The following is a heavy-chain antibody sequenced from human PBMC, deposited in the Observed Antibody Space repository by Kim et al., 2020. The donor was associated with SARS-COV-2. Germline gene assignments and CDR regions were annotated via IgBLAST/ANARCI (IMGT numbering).Heavy chain of an antibody. Sequence: GGSLRLSCAASGFTFSSYSMNWVRQAPGKGLEWVSSISSSSSYIYYADSVKGRFTISRDNAKNSLYLQMNSLRAEDTAVYYCASDSSSSEYYYYDYGMDVWGQGTTVTVSS. J-gene: IGHJ6*02. D-gene: IGHD6-6*01. V-gene: IGHV3-21*04. CDR2: ISSSSSYI. CDR3: ASDSSSSEYYYYDYGMDV. CDR1: GFTFSSYS.